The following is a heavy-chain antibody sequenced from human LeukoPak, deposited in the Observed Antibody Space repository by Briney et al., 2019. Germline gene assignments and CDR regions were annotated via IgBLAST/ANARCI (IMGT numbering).Heavy chain of an antibody. D-gene: IGHD2-8*01. CDR1: GGSISSYD. V-gene: IGHV4-4*07. CDR3: ARDLMEAFDY. Sequence: PSGTLSLTCTASGGSISSYDWSWIRQPAGKGLEWIGRIYTSGRTNYNPSLKSRVTISADKSKKQFSLKLSSVTAADTAVYYCARDLMEAFDYWGQGTLVTVSS. CDR2: IYTSGRT. J-gene: IGHJ4*02.